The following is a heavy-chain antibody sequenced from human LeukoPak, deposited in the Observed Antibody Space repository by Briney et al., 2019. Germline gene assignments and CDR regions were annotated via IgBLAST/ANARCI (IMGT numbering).Heavy chain of an antibody. D-gene: IGHD6-19*01. Sequence: GASVKISCKAFGYTFTSHTVHWVRQAPGQGLEWMGWINAGNGDIKSLQKLQGRVPITRDTSASTAYMELGSLRSEDTAVYYCAREIGSGWFSNWFDPWGQGTLVTVSS. CDR1: GYTFTSHT. V-gene: IGHV1-3*01. CDR2: INAGNGDI. J-gene: IGHJ5*02. CDR3: AREIGSGWFSNWFDP.